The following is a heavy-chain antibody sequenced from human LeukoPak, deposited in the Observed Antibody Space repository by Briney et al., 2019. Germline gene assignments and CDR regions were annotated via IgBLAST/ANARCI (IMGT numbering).Heavy chain of an antibody. Sequence: GGSLRLSCAASGFTFSSYWMSWVRQAPGKGLEWVSAISGSGGSTYYADSVKGRFTISRDNSKNTLYLQMNSLRAEDTAVYYCAKSYYYDSSGPRHYYFDYWGQGTLVTVSS. CDR3: AKSYYYDSSGPRHYYFDY. D-gene: IGHD3-22*01. V-gene: IGHV3-23*01. J-gene: IGHJ4*02. CDR2: ISGSGGST. CDR1: GFTFSSYW.